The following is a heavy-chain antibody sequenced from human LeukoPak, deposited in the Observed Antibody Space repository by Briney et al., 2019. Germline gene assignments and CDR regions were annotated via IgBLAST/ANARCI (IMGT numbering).Heavy chain of an antibody. CDR1: GFTFSSYG. D-gene: IGHD2-2*03. Sequence: VRSLRLSCAASGFTFSSYGMHWVRQAPGKGLEWVSVISYDGSNTYYADSVKGRFTLSTDNSKNTLYQQMNRLRVDDTAVYYCVKDGYCSSTSCLTPWGQGTLVTVSS. CDR3: VKDGYCSSTSCLTP. J-gene: IGHJ5*02. CDR2: ISYDGSNT. V-gene: IGHV3-30*18.